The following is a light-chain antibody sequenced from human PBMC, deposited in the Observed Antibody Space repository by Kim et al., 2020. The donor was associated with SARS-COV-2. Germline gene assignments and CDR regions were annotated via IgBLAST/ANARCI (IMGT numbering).Light chain of an antibody. Sequence: QSALTQPASVSGSPGQSITISCTGTSSDVGGYNYVSWYQQHPGKAPKLMIYDVSNRPSGVSNRFPGSKSGNTASLTISGLQAEDEADYYCSSYTSSSTVVFGGGTQLTVL. J-gene: IGLJ2*01. CDR2: DVS. CDR1: SSDVGGYNY. V-gene: IGLV2-14*03. CDR3: SSYTSSSTVV.